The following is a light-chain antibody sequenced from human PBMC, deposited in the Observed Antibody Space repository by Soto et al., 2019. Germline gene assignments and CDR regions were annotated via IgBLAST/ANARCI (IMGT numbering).Light chain of an antibody. CDR3: QQREHWPPIT. CDR1: QTVRNNY. J-gene: IGKJ5*01. V-gene: IGKV3-11*01. Sequence: EFVLTQSPGTLSLSPGERATLSCRASQTVRNNYLAWYQQKPGQAPRLLIYDASNRATGIPARFSGSGSGTDFTLTINSLEPEDFAVYYCQQREHWPPITFGQGTRLEI. CDR2: DAS.